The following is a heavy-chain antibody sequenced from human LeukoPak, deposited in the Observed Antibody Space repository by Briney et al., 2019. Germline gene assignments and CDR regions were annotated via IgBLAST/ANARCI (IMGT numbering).Heavy chain of an antibody. D-gene: IGHD3-16*01. CDR1: GFTFSAYT. CDR3: AREVGGSAFDI. J-gene: IGHJ3*02. Sequence: GGSLRLSCAASGFTFSAYTMNWVRQAPGKGLEWVSSMSGIGGFVHYADSVKGRFTISRDNAKSSLYLQMNSLRAEDTAVYFCAREVGGSAFDIWGQGTMVTVSS. V-gene: IGHV3-21*01. CDR2: MSGIGGFV.